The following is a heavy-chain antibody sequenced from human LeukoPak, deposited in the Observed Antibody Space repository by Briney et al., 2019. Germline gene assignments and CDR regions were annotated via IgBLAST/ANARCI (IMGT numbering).Heavy chain of an antibody. CDR2: INSDGSST. D-gene: IGHD2-2*01. J-gene: IGHJ4*02. V-gene: IGHV3-74*01. CDR3: ATDVPAVTIFGY. Sequence: GGSLRLSCAVSGFTFSGDWMHWVRQAPGTGLVWVSLINSDGSSTNYADSVKGRFTISRDNAKNTLYLQMNSLRAEDTAVYYCATDVPAVTIFGYWGQGTLVTVSS. CDR1: GFTFSGDW.